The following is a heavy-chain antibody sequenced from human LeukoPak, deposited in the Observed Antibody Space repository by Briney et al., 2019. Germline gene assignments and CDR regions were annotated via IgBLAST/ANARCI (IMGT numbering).Heavy chain of an antibody. V-gene: IGHV3-23*01. CDR1: GFTFSSYW. CDR3: AKGEEAAAAPFLFDY. D-gene: IGHD6-13*01. Sequence: GGSLRLSCVASGFTFSSYWMHWVRQDPRKGLVWVSAISGSGGSTYYADSVKGRFTISRDNSKNTLYLQMNSLRAEDTAVYYCAKGEEAAAAPFLFDYWGQGTLVTVSS. J-gene: IGHJ4*02. CDR2: ISGSGGST.